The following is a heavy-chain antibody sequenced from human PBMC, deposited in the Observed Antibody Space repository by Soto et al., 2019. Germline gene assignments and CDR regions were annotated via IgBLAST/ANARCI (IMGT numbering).Heavy chain of an antibody. CDR1: GFTFSSYW. D-gene: IGHD6-19*01. CDR2: IKQDGSER. CDR3: ARFDSVAGTFDY. J-gene: IGHJ4*02. Sequence: PGGSLRLSCAASGFTFSSYWMSWVRQAPGKGLEWVANIKQDGSERYCVDSVKGRFTISRDNAKNSLYLQMNSLRAEDAAVYYCARFDSVAGTFDYWGQGTLVTVSS. V-gene: IGHV3-7*05.